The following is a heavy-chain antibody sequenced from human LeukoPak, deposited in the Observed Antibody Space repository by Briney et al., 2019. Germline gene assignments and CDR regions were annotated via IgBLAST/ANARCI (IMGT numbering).Heavy chain of an antibody. CDR3: AKDRTKGDTAMVLDY. Sequence: PGGSLGLSCAASGFTFSSYAMSWVRQAPGKGLEWVSAISGSGGSTYYADSVKGRFTISRDNSKNTLYLQMNSLRAEDTAVYYCAKDRTKGDTAMVLDYWGQGTLVTVSS. V-gene: IGHV3-23*01. CDR2: ISGSGGST. J-gene: IGHJ4*02. D-gene: IGHD5-18*01. CDR1: GFTFSSYA.